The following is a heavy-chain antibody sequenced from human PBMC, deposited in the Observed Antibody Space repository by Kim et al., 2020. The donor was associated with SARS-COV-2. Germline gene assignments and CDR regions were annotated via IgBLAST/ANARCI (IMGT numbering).Heavy chain of an antibody. CDR2: INPNSGGT. D-gene: IGHD6-13*01. CDR3: ARDLSSSWYWEWELLRIYYYYGMDV. CDR1: GYTFTGYY. V-gene: IGHV1-2*02. J-gene: IGHJ6*02. Sequence: ASVKVSCKASGYTFTGYYMHWVRQAPGQGLEWMGWINPNSGGTNYAQKFQGRVTMTRDTSISTAYMELSRLRSDDTAVYYCARDLSSSWYWEWELLRIYYYYGMDVWGQGTTVTVSS.